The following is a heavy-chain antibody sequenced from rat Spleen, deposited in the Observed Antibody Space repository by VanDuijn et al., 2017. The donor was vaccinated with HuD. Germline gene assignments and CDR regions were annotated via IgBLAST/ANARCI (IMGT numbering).Heavy chain of an antibody. D-gene: IGHD1-9*01. CDR1: GFTFSDYY. CDR2: ISYDGSNT. V-gene: IGHV5-7*01. Sequence: EVQLVESGGGLVQPGRSLKLSCAASGFTFSDYYMAWVRQAPTKGLEWVATISYDGSNTYYRDSVKGRFTVSRDNAENTVYLQMNSLRSEDTATYYCALRYYGYTYDWFAYWGQGTLVTVSS. CDR3: ALRYYGYTYDWFAY. J-gene: IGHJ3*01.